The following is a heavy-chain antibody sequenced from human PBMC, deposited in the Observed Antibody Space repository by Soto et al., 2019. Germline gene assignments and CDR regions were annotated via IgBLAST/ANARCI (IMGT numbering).Heavy chain of an antibody. D-gene: IGHD3-10*01. CDR2: ISSSGSTI. CDR3: ARSGPRYYGMDV. J-gene: IGHJ6*02. Sequence: PRGSLRLSCAASGFTFISYEMNWVRHSPGKGLEWVSYISSSGSTIYYADSVKGRFTISRDNAKNSLYLQMSSLRAEDTAVYYCARSGPRYYGMDVWGQGTTVTVSS. V-gene: IGHV3-48*03. CDR1: GFTFISYE.